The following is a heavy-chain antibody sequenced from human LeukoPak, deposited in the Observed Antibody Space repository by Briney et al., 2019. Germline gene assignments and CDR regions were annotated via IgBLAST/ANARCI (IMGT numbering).Heavy chain of an antibody. CDR1: GFTFSTYS. Sequence: GGSLRLSCAASGFTFSTYSMNWVRQAPGKGLEWVSSISSSSSYIFYADSVKGRFTISRDNAKNSLYLQMNSLRAADTAVYYCARDGYNSGGDAFDIWGQGTMVTVSS. CDR2: ISSSSSYI. J-gene: IGHJ3*02. CDR3: ARDGYNSGGDAFDI. D-gene: IGHD6-19*01. V-gene: IGHV3-21*01.